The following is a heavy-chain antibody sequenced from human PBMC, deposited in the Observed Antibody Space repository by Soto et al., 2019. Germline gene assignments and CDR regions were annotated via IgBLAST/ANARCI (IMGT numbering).Heavy chain of an antibody. J-gene: IGHJ4*02. CDR3: ARTFDTITYYYDY. CDR1: EFSFSSYA. Sequence: SGGSLRLCCAASEFSFSSYAMHWIRQAPGKGLEWVAVISFDGNIIHYADSVKGRFLISRDNSKKTLYLQMHSLSGEDTAVYYCARTFDTITYYYDYWGQGTLVTVYS. CDR2: ISFDGNII. D-gene: IGHD3-9*01. V-gene: IGHV3-30-3*01.